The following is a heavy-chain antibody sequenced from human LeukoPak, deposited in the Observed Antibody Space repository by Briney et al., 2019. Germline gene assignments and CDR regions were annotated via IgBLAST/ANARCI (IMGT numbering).Heavy chain of an antibody. V-gene: IGHV3-30*04. CDR2: ISYDGGSQ. D-gene: IGHD6-19*01. Sequence: GRSLRLPCAPSGFTFDSYAMHWVRQAPGKGLEWVTLISYDGGSQNYADSVKGRFTISRDNAKNMLYLQMNSLRPEDTAVYYCARDPPFSSGWSQNHFDHWGQGTLVTVSS. J-gene: IGHJ4*02. CDR3: ARDPPFSSGWSQNHFDH. CDR1: GFTFDSYA.